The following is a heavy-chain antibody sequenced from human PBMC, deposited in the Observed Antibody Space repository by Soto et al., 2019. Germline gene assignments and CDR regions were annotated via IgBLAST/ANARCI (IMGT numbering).Heavy chain of an antibody. CDR1: GFTFSSYA. V-gene: IGHV3-23*01. Sequence: GGSLRLSCAASGFTFSSYAMSWVRQAPGKGLEWVSAISGSGGSTYYADSVKGRFTISRDNSKNTLYLQMNSLRAEDTAVYYCAKTLGYCSSTSCPDDAFDIWGQGTMVTVSS. D-gene: IGHD2-2*01. CDR3: AKTLGYCSSTSCPDDAFDI. CDR2: ISGSGGST. J-gene: IGHJ3*02.